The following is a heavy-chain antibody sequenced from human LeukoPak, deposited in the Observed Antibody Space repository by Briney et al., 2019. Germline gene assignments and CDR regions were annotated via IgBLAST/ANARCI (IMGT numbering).Heavy chain of an antibody. CDR1: GFAFSSYG. Sequence: PGRSLSLSCAASGFAFSSYGMHWVRQAPGKGLEWVAVIWYDGSNKYYADSVKGRFTISRDNSKNTLYLQMNSLRAEDTAVYYCARSGSGSYYVGWADYYYYGMDVWGKGTTVTVSS. CDR3: ARSGSGSYYVGWADYYYYGMDV. CDR2: IWYDGSNK. V-gene: IGHV3-33*01. D-gene: IGHD3-10*01. J-gene: IGHJ6*04.